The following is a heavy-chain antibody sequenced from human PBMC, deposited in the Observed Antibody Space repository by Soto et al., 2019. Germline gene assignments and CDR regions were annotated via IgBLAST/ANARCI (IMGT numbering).Heavy chain of an antibody. Sequence: PSETLSLTCTVSGVSIISGGYYWSWIRQHPGKGLEWIGYIYYSGSTYDNPSLKSLVTISVDTSKNQFSLKLSSVTDEETAVYYCARDKGYCSGVSCYKLIDYWGQGTLVTVSS. J-gene: IGHJ4*02. V-gene: IGHV4-31*01. CDR2: IYYSGST. CDR3: ARDKGYCSGVSCYKLIDY. D-gene: IGHD2-15*01. CDR1: GVSIISGGYY.